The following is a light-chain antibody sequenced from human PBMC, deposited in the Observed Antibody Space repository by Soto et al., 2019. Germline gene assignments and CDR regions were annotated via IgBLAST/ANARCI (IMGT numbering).Light chain of an antibody. J-gene: IGLJ1*01. CDR3: SSYAGSKSYV. Sequence: QSVLTQPPSASGSPGQSVTISCTGTSSDVGGYNYVSWYQQHPGKAPKLMIFEVSKRPSGVPDRFSGSKSGNTASLTVSGLQPEDEADYYCSSYAGSKSYVFGSGTRSPS. CDR1: SSDVGGYNY. V-gene: IGLV2-8*01. CDR2: EVS.